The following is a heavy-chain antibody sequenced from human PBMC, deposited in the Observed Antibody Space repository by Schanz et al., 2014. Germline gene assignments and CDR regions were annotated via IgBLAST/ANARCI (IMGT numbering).Heavy chain of an antibody. Sequence: QVPLVESGGGVVQPWRSLRLSCAGSGFSFSGFGMHWVRQAPGKGLEWVAVISYDGRNKYFADSVKGRFTISRDNSKNTLFLQVNSLRAEDTAVYYCAKDHFGHYDSSGCSDCYYYGMDVWGQGTTVTVSS. CDR1: GFSFSGFG. CDR2: ISYDGRNK. V-gene: IGHV3-30*18. J-gene: IGHJ6*02. D-gene: IGHD3-22*01. CDR3: AKDHFGHYDSSGCSDCYYYGMDV.